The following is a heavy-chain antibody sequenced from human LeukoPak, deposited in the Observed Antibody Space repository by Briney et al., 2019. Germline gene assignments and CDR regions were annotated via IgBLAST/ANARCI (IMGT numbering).Heavy chain of an antibody. D-gene: IGHD3-10*01. Sequence: QTGRSLRLSCAASGFTFSSYAMHWVCQAPGKGLEWVAVISYDGSNKYYADSVKGRFTISRDNSKNTLYLQMNSLRAEDTAVYYCAREDVRYGSGSYYNVYYYYYYGMDVWGQGTTVTVSS. CDR2: ISYDGSNK. V-gene: IGHV3-30*04. CDR3: AREDVRYGSGSYYNVYYYYYYGMDV. CDR1: GFTFSSYA. J-gene: IGHJ6*02.